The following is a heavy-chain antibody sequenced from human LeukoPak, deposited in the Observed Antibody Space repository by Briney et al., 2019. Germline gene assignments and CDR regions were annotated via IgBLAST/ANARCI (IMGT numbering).Heavy chain of an antibody. CDR2: IRYDGSNK. V-gene: IGHV3-30*02. Sequence: PGGSLRLSCAASGFTFSSYGMHWVRQAPGKGLEWVAFIRYDGSNKYYADSVKGRFTISRDNSKNTLYLQMNSLRAEDTAVYYCAKGRIAAHYYYYYMDVWGKGTAVTVSS. CDR1: GFTFSSYG. D-gene: IGHD6-13*01. J-gene: IGHJ6*03. CDR3: AKGRIAAHYYYYYMDV.